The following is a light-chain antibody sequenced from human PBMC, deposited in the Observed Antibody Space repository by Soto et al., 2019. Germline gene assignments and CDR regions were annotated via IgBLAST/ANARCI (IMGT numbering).Light chain of an antibody. CDR2: GAS. CDR3: QQYNNWPLT. J-gene: IGKJ4*01. Sequence: EIVMTQSPATLSVSPGERATLSCRASQSVSSHLAWCQKPGQAPRLLIYGASTRATGVPARFSASGSGTEFTLTISSLESEDFAVYYCQQYNNWPLTFGGGTKVEIK. V-gene: IGKV3-15*01. CDR1: QSVSSH.